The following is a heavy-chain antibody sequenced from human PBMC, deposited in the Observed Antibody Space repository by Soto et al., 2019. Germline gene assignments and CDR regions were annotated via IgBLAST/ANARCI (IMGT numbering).Heavy chain of an antibody. CDR2: ISYDGSNK. Sequence: QVQLVESGGGVVQPGRSLRLSCAASGFTFSSYGMHWVRQAPGKGLEWVAVISYDGSNKYYSDSVKGRFTISRDNSKNTLYLQMNSLRAEDTAVYYCAKDAQIAAAGTLEYNWFDPWGQGTLVTVSS. V-gene: IGHV3-30*18. D-gene: IGHD6-13*01. J-gene: IGHJ5*02. CDR1: GFTFSSYG. CDR3: AKDAQIAAAGTLEYNWFDP.